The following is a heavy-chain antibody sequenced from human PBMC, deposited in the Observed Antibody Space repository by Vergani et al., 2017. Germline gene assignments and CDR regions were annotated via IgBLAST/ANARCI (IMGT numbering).Heavy chain of an antibody. D-gene: IGHD3-10*01. CDR3: VRTVALWFGETKDGGWFDP. CDR2: IYHTGNA. V-gene: IGHV4-38-2*01. J-gene: IGHJ5*02. CDR1: GYSITSGYY. Sequence: QVQLLESGPGLLKPSETLSLTCSVSGYSITSGYYWGWIRQPPGRGLEWIGSIYHTGNAYYNPSLTRRVTVSVDTSMNQVSLKLYSVTAADTDVYYCVRTVALWFGETKDGGWFDPWGQGTLVTVTS.